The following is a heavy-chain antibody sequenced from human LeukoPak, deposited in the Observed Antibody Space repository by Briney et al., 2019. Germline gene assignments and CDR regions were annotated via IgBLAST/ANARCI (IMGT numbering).Heavy chain of an antibody. D-gene: IGHD3-22*01. CDR2: ISAYNGNT. Sequence: ASVKVSCKASGYTFTSYGISWVRQAPGQGLEWMGWISAYNGNTNYAQKLQGRVTMTTDTSTSTAYMELRSLRSDDTAVYYCARDLRPIYYDSSGYYLSADYWGQGTLVTVSS. CDR3: ARDLRPIYYDSSGYYLSADY. V-gene: IGHV1-18*01. J-gene: IGHJ4*02. CDR1: GYTFTSYG.